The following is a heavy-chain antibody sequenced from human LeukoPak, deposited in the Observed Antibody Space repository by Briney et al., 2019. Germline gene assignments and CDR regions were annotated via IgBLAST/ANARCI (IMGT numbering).Heavy chain of an antibody. J-gene: IGHJ3*02. V-gene: IGHV4-34*01. CDR3: AFRYCSSTSCYRSPGYAFDI. CDR1: GVSFSGYY. Sequence: PSETLSLTCAVYGVSFSGYYWSWLRQPPGKGLEWIGEINHSGSTNYNPSLKSRVTISVDTSKNQFSLKLSSVTAADTAVYYCAFRYCSSTSCYRSPGYAFDIWGQGTMVTVSS. D-gene: IGHD2-2*01. CDR2: INHSGST.